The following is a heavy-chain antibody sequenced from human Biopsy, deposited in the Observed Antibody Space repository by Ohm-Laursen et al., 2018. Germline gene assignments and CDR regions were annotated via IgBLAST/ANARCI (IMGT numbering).Heavy chain of an antibody. CDR3: ARAPEGVVLNYYYYYYGMDS. CDR1: GYNFTGYY. D-gene: IGHD1-14*01. Sequence: ASVKVSCKTSGYNFTGYYIHWVRQAPGQGLEWMGWINPNSGGTDYSLKVQGRVTMTRDTSISTAYMQLSRLRSEDTTVFYCARAPEGVVLNYYYYYYGMDSWGQGTTVTVSS. V-gene: IGHV1-2*02. J-gene: IGHJ6*02. CDR2: INPNSGGT.